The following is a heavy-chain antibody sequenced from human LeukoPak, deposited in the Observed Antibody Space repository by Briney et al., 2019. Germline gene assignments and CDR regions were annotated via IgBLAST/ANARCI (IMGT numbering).Heavy chain of an antibody. Sequence: PSQTLSLTCTVSGGSISSGDYYWSWIRQPPGKGLEWIGYIYHSGSTYYNPSLKSRVTIPVDTSKNQFSLKLSSVTAADTAVYYCARTYYYDSSGYYEYFQHWGQGTLVTVSS. CDR2: IYHSGST. V-gene: IGHV4-30-4*08. D-gene: IGHD3-22*01. CDR3: ARTYYYDSSGYYEYFQH. CDR1: GGSISSGDYY. J-gene: IGHJ1*01.